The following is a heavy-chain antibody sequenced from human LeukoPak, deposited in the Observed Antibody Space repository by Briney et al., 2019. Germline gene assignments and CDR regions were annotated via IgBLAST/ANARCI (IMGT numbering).Heavy chain of an antibody. CDR1: GGSISSSAYY. CDR3: ARAPLYYYGSGSYYQGWFDP. CDR2: IYYSGST. D-gene: IGHD3-10*01. V-gene: IGHV4-39*07. Sequence: PSETLSLTCTVSGGSISSSAYYWGWIRQPPGGGLEWIGSIYYSGSTYYNPSLKSRVTIPVDTSKNHFSLKLRSVTAADTAVYYCARAPLYYYGSGSYYQGWFDPWGQGTLVTVSS. J-gene: IGHJ5*02.